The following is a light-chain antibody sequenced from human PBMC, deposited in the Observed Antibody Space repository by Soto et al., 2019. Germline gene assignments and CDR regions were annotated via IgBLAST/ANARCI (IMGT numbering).Light chain of an antibody. CDR3: QQYGSSPRT. Sequence: EIVLTQSPGTLSLSPGERATLSCRASQSLNNNFLGWHQQKPGQAPRLLIYAASSRATGIPDRFSGSGSGTDFTLTSARLEPEDFAVYYCQQYGSSPRTFGQGTKVEIK. J-gene: IGKJ1*01. V-gene: IGKV3-20*01. CDR1: QSLNNNF. CDR2: AAS.